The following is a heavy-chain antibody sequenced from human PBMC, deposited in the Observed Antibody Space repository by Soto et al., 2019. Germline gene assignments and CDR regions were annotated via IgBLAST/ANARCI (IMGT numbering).Heavy chain of an antibody. CDR2: IYSSGSA. CDR1: GGSIYTYS. Sequence: TSETLSLTCTVSGGSIYTYSWTCLRQPSGKGLELIGHIYSSGSANYNPSLKSRVSMSVDTSKNQFSLKLNSVTAAEKAVYYCAPIVGANDSWGQGALETDSS. V-gene: IGHV4-4*07. D-gene: IGHD1-26*01. CDR3: APIVGANDS. J-gene: IGHJ5*01.